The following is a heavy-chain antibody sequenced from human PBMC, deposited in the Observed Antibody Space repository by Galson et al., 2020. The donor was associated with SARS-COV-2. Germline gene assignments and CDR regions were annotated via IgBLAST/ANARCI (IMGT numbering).Heavy chain of an antibody. V-gene: IGHV3-30*18. Sequence: SLKISCAASGFTFTTYGMHWVRQAPGKGLEWVAVISYDGSNKYYADSVKGRFTISRDNSKNTLYLQMNSLRGEDTAVYYCAKDGDASSTPEGPYYYYMDVWGKGTTVTISS. J-gene: IGHJ6*03. CDR3: AKDGDASSTPEGPYYYYMDV. CDR1: GFTFTTYG. CDR2: ISYDGSNK. D-gene: IGHD7-27*01.